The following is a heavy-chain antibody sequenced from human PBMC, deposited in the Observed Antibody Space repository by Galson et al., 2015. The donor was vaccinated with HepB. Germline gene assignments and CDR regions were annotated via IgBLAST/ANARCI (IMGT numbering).Heavy chain of an antibody. V-gene: IGHV1-3*01. CDR2: INAGNGNT. D-gene: IGHD3-22*01. Sequence: SVKVSCKASGYTFTSYAMHWVRQAPGQRLEWMGWINAGNGNTKYSQKFQGRVTITRDTSASTAYMELSSLSSVTAADTAVYYCASGPGGYIFDSWGQGTLVTVSS. CDR3: ASGPGGYIFDS. CDR1: GYTFTSYA. J-gene: IGHJ4*02.